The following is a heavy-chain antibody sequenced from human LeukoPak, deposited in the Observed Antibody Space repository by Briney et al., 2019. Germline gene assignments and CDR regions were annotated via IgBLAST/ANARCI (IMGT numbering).Heavy chain of an antibody. CDR3: ARDRVYGYNSIPYFDY. J-gene: IGHJ4*02. V-gene: IGHV1-2*02. Sequence: ASVKVSCKASGYTFTGYYMHWVRQAPGQGLEWMGWINPNSGGTNYAQKFQGRVTITRDTSISTAYMELSRLRSDDTAVYYCARDRVYGYNSIPYFDYWGQGTLVTVSS. D-gene: IGHD5-24*01. CDR1: GYTFTGYY. CDR2: INPNSGGT.